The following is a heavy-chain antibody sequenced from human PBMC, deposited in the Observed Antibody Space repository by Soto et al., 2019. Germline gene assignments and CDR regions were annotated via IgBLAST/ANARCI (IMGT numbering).Heavy chain of an antibody. V-gene: IGHV3-30-3*01. CDR2: ISYDGSNK. Sequence: SGGSLRLSCAASGFTFSSYAMHWVRQAPGKGLEWVAVISYDGSNKYYADSVKGRFTISRDNSKNTLYLQMNSLRAEDTAVYYRARDQGDIVVVVAANDSDYYGMDFWGQGTTVTVSS. CDR1: GFTFSSYA. D-gene: IGHD2-15*01. J-gene: IGHJ6*02. CDR3: ARDQGDIVVVVAANDSDYYGMDF.